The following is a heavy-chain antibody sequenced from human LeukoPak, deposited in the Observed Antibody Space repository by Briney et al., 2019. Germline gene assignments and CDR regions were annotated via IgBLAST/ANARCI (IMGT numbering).Heavy chain of an antibody. CDR3: ARSESRYGTLDY. J-gene: IGHJ4*02. CDR1: GYSISSGFH. CDR2: IYHSGTT. V-gene: IGHV4-38-2*02. D-gene: IGHD3-16*02. Sequence: SETLSLTCTVSGYSISSGFHWGWIRQAPGKGLEWIGSIYHSGTTYYNPSLKSRHTISVDTSKNQFSLNLNSVTAADTAVYYCARSESRYGTLDYWGQGTQVTVSS.